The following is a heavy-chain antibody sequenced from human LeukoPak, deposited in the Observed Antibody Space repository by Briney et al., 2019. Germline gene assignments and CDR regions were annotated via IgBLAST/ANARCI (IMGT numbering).Heavy chain of an antibody. V-gene: IGHV1-69*13. CDR2: IIPIFGTA. Sequence: SVKVSCKASGDTFSNYAISWVRQAPGQGLEWMGGIIPIFGTANYAQKFQGRVTITADESTSTAYMELSSLRSDDTAVYYCARASTHRYNWKSGQLNDAFDIWGQGTMVTVSS. D-gene: IGHD1-20*01. CDR3: ARASTHRYNWKSGQLNDAFDI. J-gene: IGHJ3*02. CDR1: GDTFSNYA.